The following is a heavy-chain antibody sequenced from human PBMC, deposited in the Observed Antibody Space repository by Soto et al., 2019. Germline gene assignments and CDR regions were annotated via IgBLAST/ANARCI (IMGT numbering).Heavy chain of an antibody. D-gene: IGHD6-13*01. J-gene: IGHJ3*02. CDR1: GGSISSGGYD. Sequence: QVQLQESGPGLVKPSQTLSLTCTVSGGSISSGGYDWSWIRQHPGKGLEWIGYIYYSGSTYYNPSLKSRVTISVDTSKNQFSLKLSSVTAADTAVYYCARAVPEVYSSRFSDAFDIWGQGTMVTVSS. CDR3: ARAVPEVYSSRFSDAFDI. CDR2: IYYSGST. V-gene: IGHV4-31*03.